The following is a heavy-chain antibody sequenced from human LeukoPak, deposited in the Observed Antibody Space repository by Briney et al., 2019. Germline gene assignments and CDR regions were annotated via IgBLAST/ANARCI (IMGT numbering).Heavy chain of an antibody. CDR1: GFTLPGHT. CDR2: IGGRDDRT. Sequence: PGGSLRLSCAASGFTLPGHTMTWLRQAPGKGLEWVSIIGGRDDRTYYADFMKGRFTISRDNSKNILYLQMNNLRAEDTAVYYCAKDPNPLYDLWSGYKWGQGTLVTVSS. D-gene: IGHD3-3*01. CDR3: AKDPNPLYDLWSGYK. V-gene: IGHV3-23*01. J-gene: IGHJ4*02.